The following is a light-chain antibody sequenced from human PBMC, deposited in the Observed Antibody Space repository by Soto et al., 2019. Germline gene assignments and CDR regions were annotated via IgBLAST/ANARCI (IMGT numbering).Light chain of an antibody. CDR1: QAIRSD. V-gene: IGKV1-6*01. CDR2: AAS. Sequence: AVQMTQSPSSLSASVGDRVTITCRASQAIRSDLGWYQMKPGKVPKLLIYAASNLQSGVPSRFIGRGYVTDFTLTISSLQPEDFATYYCLQDYNYPRTFGQGTKVEI. CDR3: LQDYNYPRT. J-gene: IGKJ1*01.